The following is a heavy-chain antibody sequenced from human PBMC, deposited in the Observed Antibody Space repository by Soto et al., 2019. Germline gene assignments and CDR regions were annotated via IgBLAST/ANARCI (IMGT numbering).Heavy chain of an antibody. Sequence: EVQLVESGGGLVQPGGSVGLSCAASGFTFRNVWMHWVRQAPGKGLVWVSAISGSGDNTYYADSVKGRFTISRDNSKNTLYLQLNSLRAEDTALYYCAKGYYSGYDLAYFDYWGQGTLVTVSS. V-gene: IGHV3-23*04. CDR2: ISGSGDNT. CDR3: AKGYYSGYDLAYFDY. D-gene: IGHD5-12*01. J-gene: IGHJ4*02. CDR1: GFTFRNVW.